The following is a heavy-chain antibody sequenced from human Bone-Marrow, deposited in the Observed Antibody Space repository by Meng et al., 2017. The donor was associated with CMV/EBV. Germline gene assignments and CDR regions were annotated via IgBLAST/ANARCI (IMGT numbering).Heavy chain of an antibody. CDR1: GFTFDDYG. V-gene: IGHV3-30*03. J-gene: IGHJ4*02. Sequence: GGSLRLSCAASGFTFDDYGMSWVRQAPGKGLEWVAVISYDGSNKYYADSVKGRFTISRDNSKNTLYLQMNSLRAEDTAVYYCARGGNYFDYWGQGTLVTVSS. CDR2: ISYDGSNK. CDR3: ARGGNYFDY.